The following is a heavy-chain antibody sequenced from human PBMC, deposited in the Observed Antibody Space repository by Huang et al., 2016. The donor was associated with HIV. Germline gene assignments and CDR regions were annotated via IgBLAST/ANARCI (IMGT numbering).Heavy chain of an antibody. CDR2: MKTKNDNYAT. CDR3: TRLRNGDDAFDI. V-gene: IGHV3-73*01. CDR1: GFTFSGSA. J-gene: IGHJ3*02. Sequence: EVQLVQSRGGLLRPGGSLRVSCAASGFTFSGSAIHWVRPTSGKGREWVCRMKTKNDNYATAFTASLEGRFTVSRDDSRNTAYLQMNSLKTEDTAVYYCTRLRNGDDAFDIWGQGTTVTVSS.